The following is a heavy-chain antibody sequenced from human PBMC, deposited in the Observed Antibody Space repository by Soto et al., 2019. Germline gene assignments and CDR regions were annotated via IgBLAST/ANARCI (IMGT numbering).Heavy chain of an antibody. D-gene: IGHD6-19*01. Sequence: SATLSITCTVSGGSIRSSSYYWGWIRQPPGKGLEWIGSIYYSGSTYYNPSLKSRVTISVDTSKNQFSLKLSSVTAADTAVYYCARQGEGMTKYSSGWPYYFDYWGQGTLVTVSS. CDR3: ARQGEGMTKYSSGWPYYFDY. CDR1: GGSIRSSSYY. CDR2: IYYSGST. V-gene: IGHV4-39*01. J-gene: IGHJ4*02.